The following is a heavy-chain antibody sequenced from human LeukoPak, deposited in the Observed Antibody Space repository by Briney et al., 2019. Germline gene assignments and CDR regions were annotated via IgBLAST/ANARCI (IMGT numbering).Heavy chain of an antibody. CDR2: INPNSGGT. CDR1: GYTFTGYY. D-gene: IGHD3-22*01. CDR3: ARDQAYYYDSSGYYGGFDY. Sequence: ASVKVSCKASGYTFTGYYMHLVRQAPGQGLEWMGWINPNSGGTNYAQKFQGRVTMTRDTSISTAYMELSRLRSDDTAVYYCARDQAYYYDSSGYYGGFDYWGQGTLVTVSS. J-gene: IGHJ4*02. V-gene: IGHV1-2*02.